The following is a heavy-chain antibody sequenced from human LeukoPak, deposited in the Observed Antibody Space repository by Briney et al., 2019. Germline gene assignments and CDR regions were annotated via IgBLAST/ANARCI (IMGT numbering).Heavy chain of an antibody. V-gene: IGHV4-34*01. Sequence: SETLSLTCAVFGGSFSGYYRTWVRQAHGKGLEWIGEINESGTTNYNPSLDNRVTISVDRSKNQFSLKVTSLTAADTAVFYCARALMTLVRGVPRTTWFDPWGPGTLVTVSS. J-gene: IGHJ5*02. CDR2: INESGTT. CDR1: GGSFSGYY. D-gene: IGHD3-10*01. CDR3: ARALMTLVRGVPRTTWFDP.